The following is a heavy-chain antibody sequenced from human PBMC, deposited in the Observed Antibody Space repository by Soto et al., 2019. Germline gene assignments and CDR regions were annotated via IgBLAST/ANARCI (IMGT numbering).Heavy chain of an antibody. CDR2: INHSGST. CDR3: ARGLISGSHYSGGWYYFDS. CDR1: GGSFSGDY. J-gene: IGHJ4*02. V-gene: IGHV4-34*01. D-gene: IGHD1-26*01. Sequence: SETLSLTCAVPGGSFSGDYWTWIRQPPGTGLEWIGEINHSGSTNDNPSLKSRVTISVDTSKNQFSLKLTSVTAADTAVYYCARGLISGSHYSGGWYYFDSWGQGTQVTVSS.